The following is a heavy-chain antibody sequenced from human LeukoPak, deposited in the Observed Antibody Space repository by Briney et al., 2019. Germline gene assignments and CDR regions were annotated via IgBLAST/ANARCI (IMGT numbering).Heavy chain of an antibody. D-gene: IGHD2-21*02. V-gene: IGHV3-20*04. CDR2: IDWNGGST. Sequence: GGTLRLSCAASGFTFDDHGMSWVRQAPGKGLEWISGIDWNGGSTGFADSVKGRFTISRDNAKHSLYLQMNSLSAEDTAFYYCARAGTCVGGDCYPYIDYRGQGALVTVSS. CDR3: ARAGTCVGGDCYPYIDY. J-gene: IGHJ4*02. CDR1: GFTFDDHG.